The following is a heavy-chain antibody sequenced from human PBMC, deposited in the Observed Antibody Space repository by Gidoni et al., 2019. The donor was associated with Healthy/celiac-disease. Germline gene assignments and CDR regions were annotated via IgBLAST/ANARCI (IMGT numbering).Heavy chain of an antibody. CDR3: AKGSGWYWGYFQH. D-gene: IGHD6-19*01. CDR1: GFTFSSYA. V-gene: IGHV3-23*01. CDR2: IRGSGGST. J-gene: IGHJ1*01. Sequence: EVQLLESGGGLVQPGGSLRLSCAASGFTFSSYAMSWVRQAPGKGLGWVSAIRGSGGSTYYADSVKGRFTISRDNSKNTLYLQMNSLRAEDTAVYYCAKGSGWYWGYFQHWGQGTLVTVSS.